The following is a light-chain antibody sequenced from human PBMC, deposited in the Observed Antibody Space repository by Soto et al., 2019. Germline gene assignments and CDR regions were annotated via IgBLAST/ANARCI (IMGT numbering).Light chain of an antibody. CDR1: QGIRKD. J-gene: IGKJ1*01. V-gene: IGKV1-17*01. CDR3: LQHSTYPLT. CDR2: AAS. Sequence: DIQMTQFPSSLSASVGDRVTITCRASQGIRKDLGWYQQKPGKAPKRLIYAASSLQSGVPSRFSGSGSGTEFTLEISSLQPEDSATFYCLQHSTYPLTFGQGTKVEIK.